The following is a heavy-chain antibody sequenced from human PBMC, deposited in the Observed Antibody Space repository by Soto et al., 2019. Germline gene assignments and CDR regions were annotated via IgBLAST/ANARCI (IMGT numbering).Heavy chain of an antibody. Sequence: GESLKSYCKGSGYSFTNYWIAWVRQMPGKGLEWMGIIFPADSDTRYSPSFQGQVTISADKSISTAYLQCNGLKASDSAMYYCARLGSAMDVWGQGTTVTVSS. CDR1: GYSFTNYW. CDR3: ARLGSAMDV. V-gene: IGHV5-51*01. CDR2: IFPADSDT. J-gene: IGHJ6*02.